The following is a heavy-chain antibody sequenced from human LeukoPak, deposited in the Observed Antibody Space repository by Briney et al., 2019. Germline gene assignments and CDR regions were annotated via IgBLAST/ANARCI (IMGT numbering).Heavy chain of an antibody. CDR2: ISSSSSYI. J-gene: IGHJ6*04. D-gene: IGHD2/OR15-2a*01. Sequence: PGGSLRLSCAASGFTFSSYSMNWVRQAPGEGLEWVSSISSSSSYIYYADSVKGRFTISRDNAKNSLYLQMNSLRAEDTAVYYCASNPFRVMVRLYDMDVWGKGTTVTVSS. CDR3: ASNPFRVMVRLYDMDV. CDR1: GFTFSSYS. V-gene: IGHV3-21*01.